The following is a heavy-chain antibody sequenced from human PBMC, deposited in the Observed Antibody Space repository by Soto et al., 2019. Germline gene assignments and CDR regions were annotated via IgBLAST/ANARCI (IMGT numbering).Heavy chain of an antibody. V-gene: IGHV3-74*01. J-gene: IGHJ4*02. CDR2: INPDGSAT. CDR1: GFTFSSYW. D-gene: IGHD2-15*01. CDR3: ATTYCSGGYRFSSEY. Sequence: GGSLRLSCAASGFTFSSYWMHWVRQAPGKGLVWVSRINPDGSATNYADSVKGRFTISRDNAKNTLYLQMNSLRAEDTAVFYCATTYCSGGYRFSSEYWGQGVLVTV.